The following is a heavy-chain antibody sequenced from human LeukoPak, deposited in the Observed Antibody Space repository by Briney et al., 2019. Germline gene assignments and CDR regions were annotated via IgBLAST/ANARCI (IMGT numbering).Heavy chain of an antibody. Sequence: RGALRLSCAASGLTFSRYYMHWVRQAPGKGPEWVSRMSGDGNYVLYADSVKGRFSISRHNAKITVHLQMSSLRAEDTAVYYCVAMIIGESDYWGQGTLVTVSS. J-gene: IGHJ4*02. CDR2: MSGDGNYV. CDR1: GLTFSRYY. D-gene: IGHD2-2*01. V-gene: IGHV3-74*01. CDR3: VAMIIGESDY.